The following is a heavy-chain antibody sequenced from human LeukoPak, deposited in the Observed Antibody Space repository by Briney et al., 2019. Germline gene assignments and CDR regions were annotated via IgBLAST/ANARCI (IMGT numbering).Heavy chain of an antibody. CDR1: GGSISSNSYY. D-gene: IGHD6-19*01. CDR3: ARQSSERWFDP. J-gene: IGHJ5*02. CDR2: IYYSGST. Sequence: PSETLSLTCTVSGGSISSNSYYWGWIRQPPGKGLEWIGSIYYSGSTYYNPFLKSRVTISVDTSKNQFSLKLSSVTAADTAVYYCARQSSERWFDPWGQGTLVTVSS. V-gene: IGHV4-39*01.